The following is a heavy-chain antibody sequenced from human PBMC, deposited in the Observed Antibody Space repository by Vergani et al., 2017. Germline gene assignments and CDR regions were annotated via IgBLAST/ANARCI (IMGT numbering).Heavy chain of an antibody. Sequence: QVQVVQSGAELKKSGASVKVSCKTSGYTFSNYYMHWVRQAPGQGLEWMGIINPSGGHTTYAQKFQGRVTMTRDTSTSTVYMELSSLRSEDTAIYYCARGDYGILTGYRYWVQGTLVTVSA. CDR2: INPSGGHT. J-gene: IGHJ4*02. D-gene: IGHD3-9*01. CDR3: ARGDYGILTGYRY. CDR1: GYTFSNYY. V-gene: IGHV1-46*03.